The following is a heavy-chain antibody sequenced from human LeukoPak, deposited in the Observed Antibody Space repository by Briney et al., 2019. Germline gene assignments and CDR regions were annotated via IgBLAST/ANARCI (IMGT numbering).Heavy chain of an antibody. Sequence: GASVKVSCKASGYTFTSYDINWVRQAPGQGLEWMGIINPSGGSTSYAQKFQGRVTMTRDMSTSTVYMELNSLRSEDTAVYYCASGVGATVDGGNWGQGTLVTVCS. CDR2: INPSGGST. D-gene: IGHD1-26*01. CDR1: GYTFTSYD. CDR3: ASGVGATVDGGN. J-gene: IGHJ4*02. V-gene: IGHV1-46*01.